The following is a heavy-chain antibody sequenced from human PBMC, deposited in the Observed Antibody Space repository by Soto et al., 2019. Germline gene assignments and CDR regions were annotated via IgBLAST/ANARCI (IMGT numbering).Heavy chain of an antibody. CDR1: GFTFSNYS. CDR3: ASGTNGAVFVY. V-gene: IGHV3-11*01. Sequence: QVQLVESGGGLVKPGGSLRLSCAASGFTFSNYSMSWIRQAPGKGLEWVSYISSRASTIFYADSVKGRFTISRDNVKNSLYLQMNSLRAEDTAVYYCASGTNGAVFVYWGQGILVAVSS. D-gene: IGHD2-8*01. CDR2: ISSRASTI. J-gene: IGHJ4*02.